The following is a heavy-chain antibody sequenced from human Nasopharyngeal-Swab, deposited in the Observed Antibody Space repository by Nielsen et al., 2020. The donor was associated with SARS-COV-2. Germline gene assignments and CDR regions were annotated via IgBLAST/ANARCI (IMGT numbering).Heavy chain of an antibody. CDR2: IWYDGSNK. V-gene: IGHV3-33*01. CDR1: GFTFSSYG. CDR3: ARDLPPEDDAFDI. J-gene: IGHJ3*02. Sequence: GESLKISCAASGFTFSSYGMHWVRQAPGKGLEWVAVIWYDGSNKYYADSVKGRFTISRDNSKNTLYLQMNSLRAEDTAVYYCARDLPPEDDAFDIWGQGTMVTVSS.